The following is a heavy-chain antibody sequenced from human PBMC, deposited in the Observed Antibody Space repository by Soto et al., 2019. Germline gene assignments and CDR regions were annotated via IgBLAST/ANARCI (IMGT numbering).Heavy chain of an antibody. CDR2: IYYSGST. J-gene: IGHJ3*02. CDR3: ARELRLHLGELSLPQFDI. V-gene: IGHV4-31*03. Sequence: SETLSLTCTVSGGSISRGGYYWSWIRQHPGKGLEWIGYIYYSGSTYYNPSLKSRVTISVDTSKNQFSLKLSSVTAADTAVYYCARELRLHLGELSLPQFDIWGQGTMVTVSS. D-gene: IGHD3-16*02. CDR1: GGSISRGGYY.